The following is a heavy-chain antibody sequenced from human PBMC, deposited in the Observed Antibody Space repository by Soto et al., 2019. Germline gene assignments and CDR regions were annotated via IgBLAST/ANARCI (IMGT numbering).Heavy chain of an antibody. CDR3: ARDGYSSGWYGRNWFDP. V-gene: IGHV3-33*01. CDR2: IWYDGSNK. D-gene: IGHD6-19*01. Sequence: QVQLVESGGGVVQPGRSLRLSCAASGFTFSSYGMHWVRQAPGKGLEWVAVIWYDGSNKYYADSVKGRFTISRDNSKNPLYLQMNSLGAEYTAVYYCARDGYSSGWYGRNWFDPWGQGTLVTVSS. CDR1: GFTFSSYG. J-gene: IGHJ5*02.